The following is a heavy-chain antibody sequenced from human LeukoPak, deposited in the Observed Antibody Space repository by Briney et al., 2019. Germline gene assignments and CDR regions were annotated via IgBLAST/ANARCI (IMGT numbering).Heavy chain of an antibody. J-gene: IGHJ4*02. Sequence: TGGSLRLSCAASGFPVSSNYMNWVRQAPGKGLEWVSIIYSGDNTYYADSVKGRFTISRDNSKNTSYLKMNSLRAEGTAVYYCARGGFGGGYFDDWGQGTLVTVSS. V-gene: IGHV3-66*02. CDR2: IYSGDNT. D-gene: IGHD3-10*01. CDR1: GFPVSSNY. CDR3: ARGGFGGGYFDD.